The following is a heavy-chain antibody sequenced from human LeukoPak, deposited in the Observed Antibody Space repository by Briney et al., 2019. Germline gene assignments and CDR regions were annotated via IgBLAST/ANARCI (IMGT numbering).Heavy chain of an antibody. D-gene: IGHD1-26*01. Sequence: GGSLRLSCAASGFTFTSYWMHWVRQAPGKGLVWVSRINSDGTSTSYADSVKGRFTISRDNAKNMLYLEMNSLRVDDTSVYYCVRGAPFDYWGQGTLVTVSS. CDR3: VRGAPFDY. J-gene: IGHJ4*02. V-gene: IGHV3-74*01. CDR1: GFTFTSYW. CDR2: INSDGTST.